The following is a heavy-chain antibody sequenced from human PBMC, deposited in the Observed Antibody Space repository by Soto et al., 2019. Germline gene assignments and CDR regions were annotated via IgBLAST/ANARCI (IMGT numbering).Heavy chain of an antibody. J-gene: IGHJ6*02. CDR2: INPNSGGT. CDR3: ASRCSSTSCYKVLDYYYGMDV. CDR1: GYTFTGYY. Sequence: ASVKVSCKASGYTFTGYYMHWVRQAPGQGLEWMGWINPNSGGTNYAQKFQGRVTMTRDTSISTAYMELSRLRSDDTAVYYCASRCSSTSCYKVLDYYYGMDVWGQGTAVTVSS. D-gene: IGHD2-2*02. V-gene: IGHV1-2*02.